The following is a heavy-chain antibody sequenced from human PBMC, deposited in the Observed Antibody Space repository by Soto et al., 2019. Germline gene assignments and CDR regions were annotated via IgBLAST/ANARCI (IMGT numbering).Heavy chain of an antibody. CDR2: ISGSGGST. J-gene: IGHJ4*02. Sequence: EVQLLESGGGLVQPGGSLRLSCAASGFTFSTFSMSWVLQAPGKGLEWVSGISGSGGSTYYADSVKGRFTISRDNSKNTLYLQMSSLRAEDTALYYCARATSGFDYWGQGTLVIVSS. D-gene: IGHD6-25*01. CDR1: GFTFSTFS. CDR3: ARATSGFDY. V-gene: IGHV3-23*01.